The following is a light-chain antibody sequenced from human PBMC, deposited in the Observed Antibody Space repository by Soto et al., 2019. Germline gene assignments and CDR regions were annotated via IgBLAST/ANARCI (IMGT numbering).Light chain of an antibody. CDR2: DAS. J-gene: IGKJ5*01. CDR3: QQYNTYST. CDR1: QSISSW. Sequence: DIQMTQSPSTLSASLGDRVTITFRASQSISSWLAWYQQKPGKAPKLLIYDASSLESGVPSRFSGSGSGTEFTLTISSLQPDDFATYYCQQYNTYSTFGQGTRLEIK. V-gene: IGKV1-5*01.